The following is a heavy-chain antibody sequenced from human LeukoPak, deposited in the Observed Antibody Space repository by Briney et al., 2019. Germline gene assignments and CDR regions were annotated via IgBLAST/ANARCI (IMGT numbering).Heavy chain of an antibody. Sequence: PSETLSLTCTVSGVAISSYYWSWIRQPPGKGLEWIGYIYYSGSTNYNPSLKSRVTISVDTSKNQFSLKLSSVTAADTAVYYCARRRDGYEALDYWGQGTLVTVSS. CDR3: ARRRDGYEALDY. J-gene: IGHJ4*02. V-gene: IGHV4-59*01. CDR1: GVAISSYY. CDR2: IYYSGST. D-gene: IGHD5-24*01.